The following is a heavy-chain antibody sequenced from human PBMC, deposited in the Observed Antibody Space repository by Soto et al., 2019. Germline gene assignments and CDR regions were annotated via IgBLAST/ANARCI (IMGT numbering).Heavy chain of an antibody. CDR2: IVVGSGNT. V-gene: IGHV1-58*01. CDR1: GFTFTSSA. D-gene: IGHD3-10*02. J-gene: IGHJ3*02. CDR3: EAAKRGMFRDAFDI. Sequence: SVKVSCKASGFTFTSSAVQWVRQARGQRLEWIGWIVVGSGNTNYAQKFQERVTITRDMSTSTAYMELSSLRSEDTAVYYCEAAKRGMFRDAFDIWGQGTMVTVSS.